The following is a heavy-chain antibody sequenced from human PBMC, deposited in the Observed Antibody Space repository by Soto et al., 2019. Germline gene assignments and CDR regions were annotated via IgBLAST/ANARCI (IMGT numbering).Heavy chain of an antibody. CDR2: IYWDDDK. CDR3: AHTKVTHWRGPHFDF. J-gene: IGHJ4*02. D-gene: IGHD3-10*01. Sequence: QITVKESGPTLVKATQSLTLTCTFSGFSLSTSGGGVGWIRQPPGKDLEWLAVIYWDDDKSYSPSLKSRLTITKDTSKNQVALTMTHMDPVDTATYFCAHTKVTHWRGPHFDFWGQGTLVTVSS. CDR1: GFSLSTSGGG. V-gene: IGHV2-5*02.